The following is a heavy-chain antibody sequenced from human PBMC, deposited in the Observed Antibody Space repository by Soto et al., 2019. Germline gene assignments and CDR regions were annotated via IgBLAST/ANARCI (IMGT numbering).Heavy chain of an antibody. CDR2: IYYSGST. D-gene: IGHD2-2*01. Sequence: LSLTCTVSGGSISSGDYYWSWIRQPPGKGLEWIGYIYYSGSTYYNPSLKSRVTISVDTSKNQFSLKLSSVTAADTAVYYCARDRIVVVPAAIPGLYYYYYGMDVWGQGTTVTVSS. J-gene: IGHJ6*02. V-gene: IGHV4-30-4*01. CDR1: GGSISSGDYY. CDR3: ARDRIVVVPAAIPGLYYYYYGMDV.